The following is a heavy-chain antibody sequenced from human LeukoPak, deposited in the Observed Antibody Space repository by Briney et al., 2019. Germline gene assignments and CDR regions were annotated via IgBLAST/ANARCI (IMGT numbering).Heavy chain of an antibody. D-gene: IGHD6-19*01. CDR1: GGSISSYY. J-gene: IGHJ4*02. CDR3: ARGGIAVAGTFGY. CDR2: IYYSGST. V-gene: IGHV4-59*08. Sequence: KTSETLSLTCTVSGGSISSYYWSWIRQPPGKGLEWIGYIYYSGSTNYNPSLKSRVTISVDTSKNQFSLKLNSVTAADTAVYYCARGGIAVAGTFGYWGQGTLVTVSS.